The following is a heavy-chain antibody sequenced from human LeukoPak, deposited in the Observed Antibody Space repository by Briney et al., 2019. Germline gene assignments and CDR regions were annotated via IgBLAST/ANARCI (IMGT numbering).Heavy chain of an antibody. D-gene: IGHD2-21*02. V-gene: IGHV4-34*01. Sequence: PSETLSLTCAVYGGSFSGYYWSWIRQPPGKGLEWIGEINHSGSTNYNPSLKSRVTISVDTSKNQFSLKLSSVTAADTAVYYCARVVVVTAILGWFDPWGQGSLVIVSA. CDR2: INHSGST. CDR1: GGSFSGYY. CDR3: ARVVVVTAILGWFDP. J-gene: IGHJ5*02.